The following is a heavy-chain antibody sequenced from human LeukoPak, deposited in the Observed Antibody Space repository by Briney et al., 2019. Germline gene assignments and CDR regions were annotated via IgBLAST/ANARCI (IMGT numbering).Heavy chain of an antibody. Sequence: ASVKVSFKASGYTFTYYYMHWVRQAPGQGLEWMGWISAYNGNTNYAQKLQGRVTMTTDKSTSTAYMELRSLRSDDTAVYYCARDESHYFLDYWGQGTLVTVSS. D-gene: IGHD3-9*01. CDR2: ISAYNGNT. J-gene: IGHJ4*02. CDR3: ARDESHYFLDY. CDR1: GYTFTYYY. V-gene: IGHV1-18*04.